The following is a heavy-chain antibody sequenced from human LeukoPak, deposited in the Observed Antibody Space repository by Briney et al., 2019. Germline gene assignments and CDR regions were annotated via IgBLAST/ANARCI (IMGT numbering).Heavy chain of an antibody. J-gene: IGHJ4*02. CDR2: IYSSSGT. Sequence: PGGSLRLSCAASGFTVSNTYMSWVRQAPGKGLEWVSVIYSSSGTFYSESVKGRFTISRDYSKNTLYLQMNSLRVDDTAVYYCAKDSSGPAFWGQGTLVTVSS. CDR3: AKDSSGPAF. CDR1: GFTVSNTY. D-gene: IGHD6-19*01. V-gene: IGHV3-53*01.